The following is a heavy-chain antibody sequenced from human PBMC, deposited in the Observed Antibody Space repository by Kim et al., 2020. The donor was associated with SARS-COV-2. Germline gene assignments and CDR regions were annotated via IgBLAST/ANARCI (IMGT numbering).Heavy chain of an antibody. D-gene: IGHD4-17*01. Sequence: SETLSLTCTVSGGSISSGGYYWSWIRQHPGKGLEWIGYIYYSGSTYYNPSLKSRVTISVDTSKNQFSLKLSSVTAADTAVYYCARDQLGDYEGLGQSNWFDPWGQGTLVTVSS. J-gene: IGHJ5*02. CDR1: GGSISSGGYY. CDR2: IYYSGST. CDR3: ARDQLGDYEGLGQSNWFDP. V-gene: IGHV4-31*03.